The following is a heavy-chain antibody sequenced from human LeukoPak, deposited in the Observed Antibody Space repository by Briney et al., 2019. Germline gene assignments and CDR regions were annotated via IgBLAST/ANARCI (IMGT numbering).Heavy chain of an antibody. CDR1: GGSISSSSYY. CDR2: IYYSGST. CDR3: ARDVVVAATHHAFDI. V-gene: IGHV4-39*07. J-gene: IGHJ3*02. Sequence: SETLSLTCTVSGGSISSSSYYWGWIRQPPGKGLEWIGSIYYSGSTYYNPSLKSRVTISVDTSKNQFSLKLSSVTAADTAVYYCARDVVVAATHHAFDIWGQGTMVTVSS. D-gene: IGHD2-15*01.